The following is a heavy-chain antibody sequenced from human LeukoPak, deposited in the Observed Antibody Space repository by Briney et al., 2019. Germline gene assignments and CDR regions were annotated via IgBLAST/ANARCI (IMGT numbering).Heavy chain of an antibody. V-gene: IGHV4-4*09. CDR2: IYTSGST. CDR1: GGSISSYY. CDR3: ASIVRATLGY. Sequence: SETLSLTCTVSGGSISSYYWSWIRQAPGKGLEWIGYIYTSGSTNYNPSLKSRVTISVDTSKNQFSLKLSSVTAADTAVYYCASIVRATLGYWGQGTLVNVSS. D-gene: IGHD1-26*01. J-gene: IGHJ4*02.